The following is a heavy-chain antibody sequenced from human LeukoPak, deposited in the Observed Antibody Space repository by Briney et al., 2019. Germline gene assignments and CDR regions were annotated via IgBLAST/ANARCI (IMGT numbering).Heavy chain of an antibody. CDR2: INAGNGNT. CDR1: GYTFTSYA. CDR3: ARDLDVVVPAASGFDY. J-gene: IGHJ4*02. Sequence: ASVKVSCTASGYTFTSYAMHWVRQAPGQRLEWMGWINAGNGNTKYSQKFQGRVTITRDTSASTAYMELSSLRSEDTAVYYCARDLDVVVPAASGFDYWGQGTLVTVSS. D-gene: IGHD2-2*01. V-gene: IGHV1-3*01.